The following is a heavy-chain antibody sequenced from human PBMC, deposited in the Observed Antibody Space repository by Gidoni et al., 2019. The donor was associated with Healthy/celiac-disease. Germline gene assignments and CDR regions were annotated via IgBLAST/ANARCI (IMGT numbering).Heavy chain of an antibody. D-gene: IGHD5-18*01. V-gene: IGHV1-2*02. CDR2: INPNSGGT. CDR1: GYTFTGYY. J-gene: IGHJ3*02. Sequence: QVQLVQSGAEVKKPGASVKVSCKASGYTFTGYYMHWVRQAPGQGLEWMGWINPNSGGTNYAQKFQGRVTMTRDTSISTAYMELSRLRSDDTAVYYCARVVDTAMIYDAFDIWGQGTMVTVSS. CDR3: ARVVDTAMIYDAFDI.